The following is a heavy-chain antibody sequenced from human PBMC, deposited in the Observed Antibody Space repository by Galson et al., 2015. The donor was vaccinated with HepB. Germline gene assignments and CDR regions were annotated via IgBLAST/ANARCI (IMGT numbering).Heavy chain of an antibody. Sequence: SLRLSCAASGFTFSSYGMSWVRQAPGKGLEWVSSITGRGDRTYYADSVKGRFTISSDNSKNTLYLQMNSLRADDTAIYYCAKNLHVCCYSGSDYWGQGTPGTLFS. J-gene: IGHJ4*02. D-gene: IGHD2-15*01. CDR1: GFTFSSYG. CDR3: AKNLHVCCYSGSDY. V-gene: IGHV3-23*01. CDR2: ITGRGDRT.